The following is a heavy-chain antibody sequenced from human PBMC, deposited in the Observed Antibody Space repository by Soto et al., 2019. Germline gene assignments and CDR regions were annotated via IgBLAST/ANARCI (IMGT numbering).Heavy chain of an antibody. CDR2: IYYSGNT. CDR1: GESISSGDHC. Sequence: SETLSLTCTVSGESISSGDHCWSWVRQSPGEGLEWIGFIYYSGNTYYNPSLKSRVSMSVDTSNNQFSLKLNSVTAADTAVYYCARDAGYCNSVSCYPYNMDVWGQGTTVTVS. CDR3: ARDAGYCNSVSCYPYNMDV. J-gene: IGHJ6*02. V-gene: IGHV4-30-4*01. D-gene: IGHD2-15*01.